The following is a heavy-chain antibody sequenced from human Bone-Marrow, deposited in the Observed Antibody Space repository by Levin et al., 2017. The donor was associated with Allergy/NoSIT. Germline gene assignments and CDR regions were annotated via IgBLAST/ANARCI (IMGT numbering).Heavy chain of an antibody. D-gene: IGHD6-13*01. V-gene: IGHV3-30*03. Sequence: HAGGSLRLSCAVSGFIFSSSGVHWVRQPPGRGLEWVAVISSDGSKTYYADSVRGRFIVSRDNSKNTLYLEMNSLRPEDTAVYYCAREGSWSSTWLGNYYFDYWGQGTLVTVSS. CDR1: GFIFSSSG. J-gene: IGHJ4*02. CDR2: ISSDGSKT. CDR3: AREGSWSSTWLGNYYFDY.